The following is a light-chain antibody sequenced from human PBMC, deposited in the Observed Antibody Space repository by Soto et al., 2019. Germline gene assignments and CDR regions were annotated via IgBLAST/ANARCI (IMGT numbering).Light chain of an antibody. CDR2: DAS. CDR3: QQYNSYRT. V-gene: IGKV1-5*01. CDR1: QSISSW. Sequence: DIQMTQSPSTLSASVGDRVTITCRASQSISSWLAWYQQKPGKAPKLLIYDASSLESGVPSRFSGRGSGTEFTLTTSSLQPDDFATYYCQQYNSYRTFGQGTKVEIK. J-gene: IGKJ1*01.